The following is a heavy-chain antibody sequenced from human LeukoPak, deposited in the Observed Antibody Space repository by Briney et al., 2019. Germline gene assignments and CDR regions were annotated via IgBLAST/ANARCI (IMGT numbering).Heavy chain of an antibody. CDR3: ARDLLLSGVQYYYYGMDV. D-gene: IGHD3-10*01. J-gene: IGHJ6*02. Sequence: GASVKVSCKASGYTFTSYGISWVRQAPGQGLEWMGWISAYNGNTNYAQKLQGRVTMTTDTSTSTAYMELRSLRSDDTAVYYCARDLLLSGVQYYYYGMDVWGQGTTVTVSS. CDR1: GYTFTSYG. V-gene: IGHV1-18*01. CDR2: ISAYNGNT.